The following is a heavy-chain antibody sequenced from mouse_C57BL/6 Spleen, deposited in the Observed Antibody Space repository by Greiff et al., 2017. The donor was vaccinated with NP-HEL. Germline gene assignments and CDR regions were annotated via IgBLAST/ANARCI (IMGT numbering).Heavy chain of an antibody. Sequence: VHLVESGPGLVQPSQSLSITCTVSGFSLTSYGVHWVRQSPGKGLEWLGVIWSGGSTDYNAAFISRLSISKDNSKSQVFFKMNSLQADDTAIYYCARDSYYYGSSPRYFDVWGTGTTVTVSS. CDR2: IWSGGST. V-gene: IGHV2-2*01. CDR1: GFSLTSYG. D-gene: IGHD1-1*01. J-gene: IGHJ1*03. CDR3: ARDSYYYGSSPRYFDV.